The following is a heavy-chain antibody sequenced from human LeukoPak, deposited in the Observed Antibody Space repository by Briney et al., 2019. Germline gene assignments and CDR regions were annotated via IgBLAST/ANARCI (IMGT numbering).Heavy chain of an antibody. V-gene: IGHV4-61*01. CDR2: IYYSGST. Sequence: SETLSLTCTVSGGSVSSSSYYWSWIRQPPGKGLEWIGYIYYSGSTNYNPSLKSRVTISVDTSTNQFSLKLSSVTAADTAVYYCARVDFVVVPAAMYWFDPWGQGTLVTVS. CDR3: ARVDFVVVPAAMYWFDP. D-gene: IGHD2-2*01. J-gene: IGHJ5*02. CDR1: GGSVSSSSYY.